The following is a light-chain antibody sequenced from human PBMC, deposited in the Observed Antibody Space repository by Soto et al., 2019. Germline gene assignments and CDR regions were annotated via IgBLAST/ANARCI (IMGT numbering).Light chain of an antibody. CDR2: DVS. CDR3: CSCTRINIPSWV. V-gene: IGLV2-14*03. CDR1: SSDIGNYRY. J-gene: IGLJ3*02. Sequence: QSVLTQPASVSGSPGQSVTISCTGTSSDIGNYRYVSWYQQHPGKAPKLMIYDVSNRPSGVSDRFSCSKSSNSASLTISGLLPEAEAYYYCCSCTRINIPSWVFGGGTQLTVL.